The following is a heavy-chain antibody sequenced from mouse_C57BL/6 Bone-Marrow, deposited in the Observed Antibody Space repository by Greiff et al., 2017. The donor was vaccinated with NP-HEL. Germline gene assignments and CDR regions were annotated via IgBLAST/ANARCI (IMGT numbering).Heavy chain of an antibody. CDR1: GYTFTSYW. V-gene: IGHV1-64*01. CDR2: IHPNSGST. Sequence: VQLQQSGAELVKPGASVKLSCKASGYTFTSYWMHWVKQRPGQGLEWIGMIHPNSGSTNYNEKFKSKATLTVDKSSSTAFMQLSSLTSEDSAVYCCARSPIYYGRGFGGWGNGTTVTVAS. CDR3: ARSPIYYGRGFGG. D-gene: IGHD1-1*01. J-gene: IGHJ1*03.